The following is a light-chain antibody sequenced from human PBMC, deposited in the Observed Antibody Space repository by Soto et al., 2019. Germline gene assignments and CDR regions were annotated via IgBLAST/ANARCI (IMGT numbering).Light chain of an antibody. J-gene: IGKJ5*01. CDR2: YAS. CDR3: QQYTHWPPIT. Sequence: EIVMTQSPATLSVSSGESATLSCRASQSVSNNLAWYQQKPGQAPRLLIYYASTRATGIPARFSGSGSGTEFTLTISSLQSEDFAVYYCQQYTHWPPITFGQGTRLDI. CDR1: QSVSNN. V-gene: IGKV3-15*01.